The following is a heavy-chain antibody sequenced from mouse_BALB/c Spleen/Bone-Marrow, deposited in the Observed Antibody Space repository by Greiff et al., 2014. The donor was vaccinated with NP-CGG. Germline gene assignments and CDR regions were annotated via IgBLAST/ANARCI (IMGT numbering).Heavy chain of an antibody. CDR1: GFTFTDYF. J-gene: IGHJ2*01. CDR2: IRNKANGYTT. V-gene: IGHV7-3*02. CDR3: ARDSSGCFDF. D-gene: IGHD1-2*01. Sequence: DVHLVESGGGLVQPGGSLRLSCTTSGFTFTDYFMTWVRQPPGKALEWLGFIRNKANGYTTEYNPSVKGRFTISRDTSQGIIYLQMNTLRAKDSAIYFCARDSSGCFDFWGQGTTLTVSS.